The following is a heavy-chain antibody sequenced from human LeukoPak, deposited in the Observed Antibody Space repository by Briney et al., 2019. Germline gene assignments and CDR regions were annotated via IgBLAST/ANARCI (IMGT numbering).Heavy chain of an antibody. J-gene: IGHJ4*02. V-gene: IGHV3-66*02. Sequence: GGSLRLSCAASGFTVSSNYMSWVRQAPGKGLEWVSVIYSGGSTYYADSVKGRFTISRDNSKNTLYLQMNSLRAEDTAVYYCARDELPWLRLGELSFRSTPDYWGQGTLVTVSS. CDR1: GFTVSSNY. CDR3: ARDELPWLRLGELSFRSTPDY. D-gene: IGHD3-16*02. CDR2: IYSGGST.